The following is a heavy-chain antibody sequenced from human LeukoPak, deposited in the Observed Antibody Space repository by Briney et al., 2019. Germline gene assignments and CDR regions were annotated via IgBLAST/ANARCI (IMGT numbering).Heavy chain of an antibody. CDR3: ARGEGYSSGWYLYYFDY. D-gene: IGHD6-19*01. J-gene: IGHJ4*02. V-gene: IGHV4-59*01. CDR2: IYYSGSP. Sequence: SETLSLTCTVSGGSISSYYWSWIRQPPGKGPEWIGYIYYSGSPNYNPSLKSRVTISVDTSKNQFSLKLSSVTAADTAVYYCARGEGYSSGWYLYYFDYWGQGTLVTVSS. CDR1: GGSISSYY.